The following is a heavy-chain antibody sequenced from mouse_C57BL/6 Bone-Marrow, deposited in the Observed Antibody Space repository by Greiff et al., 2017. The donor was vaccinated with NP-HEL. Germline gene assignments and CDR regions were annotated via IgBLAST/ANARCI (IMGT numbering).Heavy chain of an antibody. CDR2: IAPSDSYT. Sequence: VQLQQPGAELVRPGTSVKLSCKASGYTFTSYWMHWVKQRPGQGLEWIGVIAPSDSYTNYNQKFKGKATLTVDTSSSTAYMQLSSLTSEDSAVYYCARWGANWDPYYFDYWGQGTTLTVSS. J-gene: IGHJ2*01. V-gene: IGHV1-59*01. CDR1: GYTFTSYW. D-gene: IGHD4-1*01. CDR3: ARWGANWDPYYFDY.